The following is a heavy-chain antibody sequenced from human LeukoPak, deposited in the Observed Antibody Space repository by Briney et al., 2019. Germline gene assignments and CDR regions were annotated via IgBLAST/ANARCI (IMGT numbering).Heavy chain of an antibody. CDR3: AKSLITMIHVFDY. V-gene: IGHV3-23*01. J-gene: IGHJ4*02. CDR1: GFIFSSYA. Sequence: GGSLRLFCAASGFIFSSYAMSWVRQAPGKGLEWVSAISGSGGSTYYADSVKGRFTISRDNSKNTLYLQMNSLRAEDTAVYYCAKSLITMIHVFDYWGQGTLVTVSS. CDR2: ISGSGGST. D-gene: IGHD3-22*01.